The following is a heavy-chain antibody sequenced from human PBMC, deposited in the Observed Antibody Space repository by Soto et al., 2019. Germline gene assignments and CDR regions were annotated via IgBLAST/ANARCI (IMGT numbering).Heavy chain of an antibody. D-gene: IGHD6-13*01. CDR3: ARTIGAAYYFDF. Sequence: SETLSLTCNVSGDSMTKYYWSWIRQPAGEGLEWIGRVYTSGSTNYNPSLKSRVTMSIDTSNNHFSLSLKSVTAADAAVYYCARTIGAAYYFDFWGRGALVTVSS. CDR1: GDSMTKYY. V-gene: IGHV4-4*07. J-gene: IGHJ4*02. CDR2: VYTSGST.